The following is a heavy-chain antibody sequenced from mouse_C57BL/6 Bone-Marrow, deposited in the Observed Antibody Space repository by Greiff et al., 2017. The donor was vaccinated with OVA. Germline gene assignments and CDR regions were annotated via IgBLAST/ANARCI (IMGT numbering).Heavy chain of an antibody. J-gene: IGHJ4*01. Sequence: QVHVKQSGPGLVQPSQSLSITCTVSGFSLTSYGVHWVRQSPGKGLEWLGVIWRGGSTAYNAAFMSRLSITKDNSKSQVFFKMNSLQADDTAIYDCAKKPRDYGYAMDYWGQGTSVTVSS. CDR1: GFSLTSYG. CDR3: AKKPRDYGYAMDY. V-gene: IGHV2-5*01. CDR2: IWRGGST. D-gene: IGHD1-1*01.